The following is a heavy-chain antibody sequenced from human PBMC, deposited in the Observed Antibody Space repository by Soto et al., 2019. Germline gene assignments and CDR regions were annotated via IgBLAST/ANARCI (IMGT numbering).Heavy chain of an antibody. CDR2: INHSGST. V-gene: IGHV4-34*01. Sequence: SETLSLTCAVYGGSFSGYYWSWIRQPPGKGLEWIGEINHSGSTNYNPSLKSRVTISVDTSKNQFSLKLSSVTAADTAVYYCARRKVVPAAGYYYYYYMDVWGKGTTVTVSS. J-gene: IGHJ6*03. CDR1: GGSFSGYY. D-gene: IGHD2-2*01. CDR3: ARRKVVPAAGYYYYYYMDV.